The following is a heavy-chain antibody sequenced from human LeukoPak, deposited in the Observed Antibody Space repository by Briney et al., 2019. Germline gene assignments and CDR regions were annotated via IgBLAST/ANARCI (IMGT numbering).Heavy chain of an antibody. J-gene: IGHJ3*02. CDR3: ARRAVAGRGGGAFDI. D-gene: IGHD6-19*01. Sequence: SETLSLTCAVHGGSFSGYYWSWIRQPPGKGLEWIGEINHSGSTNYNPSLKSRVTISVDTSKNQFSLKLSSVTAADTAVYYCARRAVAGRGGGAFDIWGQGTMVTVSS. CDR2: INHSGST. CDR1: GGSFSGYY. V-gene: IGHV4-34*01.